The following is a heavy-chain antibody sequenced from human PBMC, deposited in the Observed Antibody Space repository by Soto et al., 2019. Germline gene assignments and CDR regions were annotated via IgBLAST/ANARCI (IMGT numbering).Heavy chain of an antibody. V-gene: IGHV3-48*02. J-gene: IGHJ3*02. CDR1: GFSFSSYS. D-gene: IGHD5-18*01. Sequence: GGSLRLSCAASGFSFSSYSMNWVRQAPGKGLEWVSYISSSSSTIYYADSVKGRFTISRNNAKNSLYLQMNSLRDEDTAVYYCASVGVDTALAPDAFDIWGPGTMVTVSS. CDR3: ASVGVDTALAPDAFDI. CDR2: ISSSSSTI.